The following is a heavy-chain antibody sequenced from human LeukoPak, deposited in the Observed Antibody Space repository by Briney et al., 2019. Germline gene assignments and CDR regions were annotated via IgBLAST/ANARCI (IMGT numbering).Heavy chain of an antibody. J-gene: IGHJ6*03. D-gene: IGHD5-18*01. CDR3: ARAGYSYGYDYYYYMDV. V-gene: IGHV1-18*01. Sequence: ASVKVSCKASGYTFTSYGISWVQQAPGQGLEWMGWISAYNGDTNYAQKLQGRVTMTTDTSTSTAYMELRSLRSDDTAVYYCARAGYSYGYDYYYYMDVWGKGTTVTVSS. CDR2: ISAYNGDT. CDR1: GYTFTSYG.